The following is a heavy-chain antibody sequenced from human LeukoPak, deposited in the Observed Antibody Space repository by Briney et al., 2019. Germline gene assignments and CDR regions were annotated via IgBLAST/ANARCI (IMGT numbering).Heavy chain of an antibody. CDR1: EFTFSSYS. CDR2: ISSSSSYI. CDR3: AIPPLSGTGSSRPLAGIDV. V-gene: IGHV3-21*01. J-gene: IGHJ6*02. Sequence: GGSLRLSCAASEFTFSSYSMNWVREAPGKELEWVSSISSSSSYIYYADSVKGRFTISRDNAKNSLYLQMNSLRAEDTAMYYCAIPPLSGTGSSRPLAGIDVWGQGTTVTVSS. D-gene: IGHD3-10*01.